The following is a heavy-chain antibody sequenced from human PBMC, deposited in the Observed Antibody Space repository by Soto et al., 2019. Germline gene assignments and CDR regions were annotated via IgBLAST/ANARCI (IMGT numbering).Heavy chain of an antibody. CDR1: GASVSSTYW. V-gene: IGHV4-4*02. J-gene: IGHJ5*02. Sequence: SETLSLTCAVSGASVSSTYWWSWVRQPPGKGPEWIGEINHRGSANYNPSLKSRVTISVDISKSQFSLRLTSVTAADTAVYYCARVWTTVTNWFDPCGQGPLVTLAS. D-gene: IGHD4-17*01. CDR2: INHRGSA. CDR3: ARVWTTVTNWFDP.